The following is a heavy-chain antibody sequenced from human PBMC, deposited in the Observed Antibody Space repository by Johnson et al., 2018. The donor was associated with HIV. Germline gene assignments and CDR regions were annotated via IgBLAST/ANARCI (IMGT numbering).Heavy chain of an antibody. CDR1: GFTFSSYA. J-gene: IGHJ3*02. Sequence: HVQLVESGGGLVQPGGSLRLSCAASGFTFSSYAMHWVRQAPGKGLEWVAVISYDGSDKYYADSVKGRFTISRDSSKNTLYLEMNSMRPEDMAVYYCARGSRYTFDNDDAHLLHAFDIWGRGTMVTVSS. V-gene: IGHV3-30*04. D-gene: IGHD3-16*02. CDR3: ARGSRYTFDNDDAHLLHAFDI. CDR2: ISYDGSDK.